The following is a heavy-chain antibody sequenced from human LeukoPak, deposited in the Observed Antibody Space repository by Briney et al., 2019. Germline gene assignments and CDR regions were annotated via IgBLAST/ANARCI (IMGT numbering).Heavy chain of an antibody. D-gene: IGHD3-16*01. J-gene: IGHJ4*02. V-gene: IGHV3-23*01. CDR2: ISTSGSST. Sequence: GGSLRLSCAASGFSFSNYGMSWVRQAPGKGLEWVSSISTSGSSTYYADSVKGRFTISRDNSKNTLYLQMNSLRAEDTAVYYCALGEGTLDYWGQGTLVTVSS. CDR1: GFSFSNYG. CDR3: ALGEGTLDY.